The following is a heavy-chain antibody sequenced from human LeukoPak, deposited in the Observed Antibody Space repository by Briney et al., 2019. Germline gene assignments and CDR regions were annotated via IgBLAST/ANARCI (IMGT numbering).Heavy chain of an antibody. CDR2: LSDNGGSP. CDR3: AKDPETYSSRWFDS. CDR1: GFTFSNYA. D-gene: IGHD2-21*01. J-gene: IGHJ5*01. V-gene: IGHV3-23*01. Sequence: GGTLRLSCAASGFTFSNYAMSWVRQAPGKGLEWVSSLSDNGGSPYYADSVKGRFTISRDNSKNTLYLHMNSLRVEDTAVYYCAKDPETYSSRWFDSWGQGTLVTVSS.